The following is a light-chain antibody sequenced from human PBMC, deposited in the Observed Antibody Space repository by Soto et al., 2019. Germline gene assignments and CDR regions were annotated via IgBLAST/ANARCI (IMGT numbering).Light chain of an antibody. CDR3: QQRSNWPPIT. CDR2: SAS. V-gene: IGKV3-11*01. J-gene: IGKJ5*01. Sequence: EIVMTQSRVTLSVSPGRRSTLPCTASQSVNSNVAWYQQKPVHTPRLIXYSASIGATGTPARFSGSGSATDFTLSISSLEPEDFAVYYCQQRSNWPPITFGQGTRLEIK. CDR1: QSVNSN.